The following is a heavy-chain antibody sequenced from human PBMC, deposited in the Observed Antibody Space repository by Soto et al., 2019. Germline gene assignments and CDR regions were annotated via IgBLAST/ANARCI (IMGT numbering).Heavy chain of an antibody. D-gene: IGHD1-26*01. CDR2: ISGQIAKT. J-gene: IGHJ4*02. CDR3: ARGPPSGSFSLTPRY. Sequence: QVQLVQSGPEVKKPGASVKVSCKASGYSFHNFGIIWVRQAPGQGLEWMGWISGQIAKTNYAQKFQGKVTMTTDTSTRTAYMELNTLTYDDTAMYYCARGPPSGSFSLTPRYWGQGTLVTFSS. CDR1: GYSFHNFG. V-gene: IGHV1-18*04.